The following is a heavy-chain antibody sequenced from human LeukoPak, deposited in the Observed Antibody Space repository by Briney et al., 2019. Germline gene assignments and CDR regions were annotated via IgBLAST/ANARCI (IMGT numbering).Heavy chain of an antibody. V-gene: IGHV1-69*06. CDR3: ARTPRTYYYYMDV. D-gene: IGHD2-15*01. CDR2: IIPIFGTA. J-gene: IGHJ6*03. Sequence: GASVKVSCKASGGTFSSYAISWVRQAPGQGLEWMGGIIPIFGTANYAQKFQGRVTITADKSTSTAYMELSSLRSEDTAVYFCARTPRTYYYYMDVWGKGTTVTISS. CDR1: GGTFSSYA.